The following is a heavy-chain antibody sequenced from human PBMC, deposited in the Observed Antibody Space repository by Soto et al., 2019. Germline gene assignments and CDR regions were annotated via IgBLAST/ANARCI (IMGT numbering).Heavy chain of an antibody. Sequence: QVQLQQWGAGLLKPSETLSLTCAVYGGSFSGYYWSWIRQPPGKGLEWIGEINHSGSTNYNPPLKSRVIISVYTSKNQFSLKLSYVTVADTAVYYFGTGYYVNWFDPWGQGPLVTVSS. CDR2: INHSGST. V-gene: IGHV4-34*01. D-gene: IGHD3-22*01. CDR1: GGSFSGYY. J-gene: IGHJ5*02. CDR3: GTGYYVNWFDP.